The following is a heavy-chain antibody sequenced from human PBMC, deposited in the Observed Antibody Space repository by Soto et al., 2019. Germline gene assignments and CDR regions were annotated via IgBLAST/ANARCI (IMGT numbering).Heavy chain of an antibody. V-gene: IGHV3-23*01. J-gene: IGHJ4*02. D-gene: IGHD2-15*01. CDR3: AKRRGAGGHFDY. CDR2: VSIGGST. CDR1: GFTFSSYA. Sequence: GGSLRLSCAASGFTFSSYARGWVRQGPGKGLEWVAVVSIGGSTHYADSVRGRFTISRDNSKNTLSPQMNSLTAEDTAVYFCAKRRGAGGHFDYWGQGALVTVSS.